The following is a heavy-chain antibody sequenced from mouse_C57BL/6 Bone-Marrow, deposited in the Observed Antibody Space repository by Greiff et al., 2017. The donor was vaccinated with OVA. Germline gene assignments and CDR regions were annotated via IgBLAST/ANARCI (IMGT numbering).Heavy chain of an antibody. D-gene: IGHD2-4*01. CDR1: GYTFTTYP. CDR3: ARRGIYYDYDGFAY. V-gene: IGHV1-47*01. CDR2: FHPYNDDT. J-gene: IGHJ3*01. Sequence: VKLVESGAELVKPGASVKMSCKASGYTFTTYPIEWMKQNHGKSLEWIGNFHPYNDDTKYNEKFKGKATLTVEKSSSTVYLELSRLTSDDSAVYYCARRGIYYDYDGFAYWGQGTLVTVSA.